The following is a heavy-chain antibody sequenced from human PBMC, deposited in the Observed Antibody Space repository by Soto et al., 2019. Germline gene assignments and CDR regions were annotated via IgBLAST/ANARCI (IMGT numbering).Heavy chain of an antibody. CDR2: IYTSGST. Sequence: SETLSLTCRVSCGSSSSYYWSWIRQPAGKGLELIGRIYTSGSTNYSPSLKSRVTLLVDTSKNQFSLKLSSVTAADTAVYYCARDYYGSASYDNYYYYGMDVWGQGTKVTVSS. V-gene: IGHV4-4*07. D-gene: IGHD3-10*01. CDR1: CGSSSSYY. J-gene: IGHJ6*02. CDR3: ARDYYGSASYDNYYYYGMDV.